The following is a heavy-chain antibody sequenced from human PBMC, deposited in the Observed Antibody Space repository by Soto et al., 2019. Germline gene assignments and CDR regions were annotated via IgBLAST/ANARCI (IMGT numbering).Heavy chain of an antibody. V-gene: IGHV1-2*02. CDR3: ARSLTEGYCTITGCYTRPLYGMDV. Sequence: QEQLVQSGAEVKKPGASVKVSCKASGYTFSGYYIHWLRQAPGQGLEWMGWINPNSGGTNYAQKFQGRVIVTRDTPTSTAYMELSRLTSDDTAVYYCARSLTEGYCTITGCYTRPLYGMDVWGQGNTVTVSS. CDR1: GYTFSGYY. J-gene: IGHJ6*02. CDR2: INPNSGGT. D-gene: IGHD2-2*02.